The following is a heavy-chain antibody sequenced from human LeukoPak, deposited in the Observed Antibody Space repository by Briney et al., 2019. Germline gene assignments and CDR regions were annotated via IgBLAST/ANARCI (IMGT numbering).Heavy chain of an antibody. CDR2: IYYSGST. D-gene: IGHD2-2*01. J-gene: IGHJ6*03. Sequence: SETLSLTCTVPGGSISSYYWSWIRQPPGKGLGWMGYIYYSGSTNYNPSLKSRVTISVDTSKNQFPLKLSSVTAADTAVYYCARGPRGYCSSTSCRSTEYYYYMDVWGKGTTVTVSS. CDR3: ARGPRGYCSSTSCRSTEYYYYMDV. CDR1: GGSISSYY. V-gene: IGHV4-59*01.